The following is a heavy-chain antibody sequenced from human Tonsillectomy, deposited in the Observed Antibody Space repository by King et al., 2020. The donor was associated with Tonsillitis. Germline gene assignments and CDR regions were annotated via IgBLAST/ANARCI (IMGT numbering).Heavy chain of an antibody. CDR3: ARPTYYYDSSGYYYDWYFDL. D-gene: IGHD3-22*01. V-gene: IGHV4-59*08. Sequence: VQLQESGPGLVKPSETLSLTCTVSGGSISSYYWSWIRQPPGKGLEWIGYIYYSGSTNYNPSLKSRVTISVDTSKNQFFLKRSSVTAADTAGYYCARPTYYYDSSGYYYDWYFDLWGRGTLVTVSS. CDR1: GGSISSYY. J-gene: IGHJ2*01. CDR2: IYYSGST.